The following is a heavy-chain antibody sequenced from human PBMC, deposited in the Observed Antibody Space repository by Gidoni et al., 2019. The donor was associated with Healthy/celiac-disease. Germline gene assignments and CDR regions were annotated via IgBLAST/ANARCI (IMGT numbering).Heavy chain of an antibody. V-gene: IGHV3-53*01. J-gene: IGHJ3*02. D-gene: IGHD3-3*02. CDR1: GLPVSSNY. CDR3: AAPFLTQVDAFDI. CDR2: IYSGGST. Sequence: EVQLVEPGGGSIQPGGSLTRSGAAPGLPVSSNYMSWVRQAPGKGLEWVSVIYSGGSTYYADSGKGRFTISRDNSKNTLYLQMNSLRAEDTAVYYCAAPFLTQVDAFDIWGQGTMVTVSS.